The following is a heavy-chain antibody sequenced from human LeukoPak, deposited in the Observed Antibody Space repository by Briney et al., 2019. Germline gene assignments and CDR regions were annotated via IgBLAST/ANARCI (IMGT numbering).Heavy chain of an antibody. J-gene: IGHJ4*02. CDR1: GFTFGDYA. D-gene: IGHD2-21*02. Sequence: GGSLRLSCTASGFTFGDYAMSWFRQAPGKGLEWVGFIRSKAYGGTTEYAASVKGRFTISRDDSKRIAYLQMNSLKTEDTAVYYCTRWGGGYCGGDCYSDFDYWGQGTLVTVSS. CDR2: IRSKAYGGTT. CDR3: TRWGGGYCGGDCYSDFDY. V-gene: IGHV3-49*03.